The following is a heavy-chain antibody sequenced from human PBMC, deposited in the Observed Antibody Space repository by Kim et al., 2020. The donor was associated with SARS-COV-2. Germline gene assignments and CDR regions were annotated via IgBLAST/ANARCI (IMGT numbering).Heavy chain of an antibody. CDR2: INTNTGTQ. CDR3: ARDLSRDGYLFDY. Sequence: ASVKVSCKASGYTFTGSAINWVRQAPGQGLEWMAWINTNTGTQRYAQGFTGRFVFSLDTSVSTAYLQISGLKAEDTAVYYCARDLSRDGYLFDYWGQGTL. V-gene: IGHV7-4-1*02. J-gene: IGHJ4*02. CDR1: GYTFTGSA. D-gene: IGHD5-12*01.